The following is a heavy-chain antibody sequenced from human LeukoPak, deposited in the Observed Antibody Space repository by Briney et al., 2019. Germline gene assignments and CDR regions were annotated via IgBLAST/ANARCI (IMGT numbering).Heavy chain of an antibody. Sequence: GGSLRLSCAASGFTFSSYWMHWVRQVPGKGLVWVSRVNSDGSTTAYADSVKGRFTISRDNAKNTLFLQMSSLGAEDTAVYYCARGDAYALNYWGQGTLVTVSS. J-gene: IGHJ4*02. CDR2: VNSDGSTT. CDR3: ARGDAYALNY. V-gene: IGHV3-74*01. D-gene: IGHD2-2*01. CDR1: GFTFSSYW.